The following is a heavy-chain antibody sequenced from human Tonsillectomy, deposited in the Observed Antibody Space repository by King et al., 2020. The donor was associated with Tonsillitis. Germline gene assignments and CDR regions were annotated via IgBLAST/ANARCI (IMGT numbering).Heavy chain of an antibody. D-gene: IGHD3-10*01. J-gene: IGHJ4*02. CDR1: GGSMSGYY. Sequence: VQLQESGPGLVKPSETLSLTCTVSGGSMSGYYWSWIRQPPGKGLEWIGYVYYSGSAKHNPSLKSRVTISLDTSKNQFSLRLRSVTAADTAVYYCTRDFGSGTLYSRPHSYWGQGALVTVSS. V-gene: IGHV4-59*01. CDR2: VYYSGSA. CDR3: TRDFGSGTLYSRPHSY.